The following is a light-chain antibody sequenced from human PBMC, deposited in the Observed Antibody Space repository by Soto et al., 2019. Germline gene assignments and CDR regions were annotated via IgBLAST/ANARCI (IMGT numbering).Light chain of an antibody. Sequence: EVVMTQSAATLSVSPGERATLSCRASQSVSSKLAWYQQRPGQAPRLLIYGASTRATGIPVRVSGGGSETEFTLTISSLQSEDFAVYYCQQYDNWPLTFGGGTKVDIK. CDR2: GAS. CDR3: QQYDNWPLT. V-gene: IGKV3-15*01. J-gene: IGKJ4*01. CDR1: QSVSSK.